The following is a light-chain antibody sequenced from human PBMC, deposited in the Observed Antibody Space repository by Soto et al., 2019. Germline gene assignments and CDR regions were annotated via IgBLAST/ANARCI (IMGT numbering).Light chain of an antibody. J-gene: IGLJ3*02. CDR2: DVS. CDR1: SSDIGAYKY. CDR3: FSFTTTSTLR. Sequence: QSALTQPASVSGSPGQSITVPCTGTSSDIGAYKYVSWYQQHPGKVPKLIIYDVSKRPSGVSNRFSGSKSGNTASLTISGLQAEDEADYYCFSFTTTSTLRFGGGTKLTVL. V-gene: IGLV2-14*03.